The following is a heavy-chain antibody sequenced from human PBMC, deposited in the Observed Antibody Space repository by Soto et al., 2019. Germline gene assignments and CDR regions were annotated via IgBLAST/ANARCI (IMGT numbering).Heavy chain of an antibody. CDR2: ISYDGTNK. D-gene: IGHD4-17*01. J-gene: IGHJ6*02. CDR3: AKDLQSYGDYDYYCYGMDV. Sequence: QVQLVESGGGEVQPGRSLKLSCAASGFTFSTYGMHWVRQTPGKGLEWVAVISYDGTNKFYSDSVKGRFTIPRDNFKNTLTLQMNSLRADDTAVYSCAKDLQSYGDYDYYCYGMDVWGLGTRVTVSS. CDR1: GFTFSTYG. V-gene: IGHV3-30*18.